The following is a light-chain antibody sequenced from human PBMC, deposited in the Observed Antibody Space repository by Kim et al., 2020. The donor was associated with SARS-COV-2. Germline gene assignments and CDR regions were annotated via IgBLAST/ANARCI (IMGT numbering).Light chain of an antibody. Sequence: SPGERATPSCRASQSVSSSYLALYQQKPGQAPRLLIYGASSMATGIPDRFSGSGSGTDFTLTISRLEPEYFAVYYCQQYGSSPRTFGQGTKVDNK. CDR3: QQYGSSPRT. J-gene: IGKJ1*01. CDR2: GAS. CDR1: QSVSSSY. V-gene: IGKV3-20*01.